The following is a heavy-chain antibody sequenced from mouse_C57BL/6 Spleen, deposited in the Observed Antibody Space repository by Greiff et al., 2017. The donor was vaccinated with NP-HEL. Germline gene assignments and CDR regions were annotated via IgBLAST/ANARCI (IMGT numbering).Heavy chain of an antibody. Sequence: VQLQQSGAELVRPGTSVKVSCKASGYAFTNYLIEWVKQRPGQGLEWIGVINPGSGGTNYNEKFKGKATLTADKSSSTAYMQLSILTSEDSAVYCCARHYYGSPWFADWGQGTLVTVSA. V-gene: IGHV1-54*01. J-gene: IGHJ3*01. CDR2: INPGSGGT. D-gene: IGHD1-1*01. CDR3: ARHYYGSPWFAD. CDR1: GYAFTNYL.